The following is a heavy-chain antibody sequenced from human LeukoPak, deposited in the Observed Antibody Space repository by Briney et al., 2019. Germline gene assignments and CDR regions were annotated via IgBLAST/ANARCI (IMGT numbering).Heavy chain of an antibody. J-gene: IGHJ4*02. Sequence: PGGSLRLSCAASGFTFSDYYMSWIRQAPGKGLEWVSYISSSGSTIYYADSVKGRFTISRDNAKNSLYLQMNSLRTEDTAVYFCVKDRGGYVKYKTFESWGQGTLVTVSS. V-gene: IGHV3-11*04. D-gene: IGHD5-12*01. CDR2: ISSSGSTI. CDR3: VKDRGGYVKYKTFES. CDR1: GFTFSDYY.